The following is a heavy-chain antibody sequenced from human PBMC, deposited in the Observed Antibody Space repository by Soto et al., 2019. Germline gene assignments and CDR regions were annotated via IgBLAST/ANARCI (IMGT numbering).Heavy chain of an antibody. CDR2: INSDGTTT. V-gene: IGHV3-74*01. CDR3: ATVGTGSYHWFDP. D-gene: IGHD6-13*01. Sequence: EVQLVESGGGLVQPGGSLRLSCAASGFTFSRNWMHWVRQAPGKGLVWLSRINSDGTTTTYADSVKGRFTISRDNSKNTVYLQINNLRADDTAVYYCATVGTGSYHWFDPGGQGNLVTVSS. J-gene: IGHJ5*02. CDR1: GFTFSRNW.